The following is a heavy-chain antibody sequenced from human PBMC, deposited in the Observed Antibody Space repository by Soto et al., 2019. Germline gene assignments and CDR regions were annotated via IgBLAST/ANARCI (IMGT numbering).Heavy chain of an antibody. J-gene: IGHJ6*02. D-gene: IGHD5-18*01. Sequence: PGESLKISCKGSGYSFTSYWISWVRQMPGKGLEWMGRIDPSDSYTNYSPSFQGHVTISADKSISTAYLQWSSLKASDTAMYYCATRTAMVIDYYYGMDVWGQGTTVTVSS. CDR2: IDPSDSYT. V-gene: IGHV5-10-1*01. CDR3: ATRTAMVIDYYYGMDV. CDR1: GYSFTSYW.